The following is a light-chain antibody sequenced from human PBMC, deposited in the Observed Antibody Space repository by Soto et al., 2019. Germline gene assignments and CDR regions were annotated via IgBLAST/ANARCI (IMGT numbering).Light chain of an antibody. CDR3: RHWYDLPQT. Sequence: DIQMTQSPSSLSASVGDRVTITCQASQHISTYLNWFQQKPGKAPELLIYDASNLVPGVPSRFSGSGSGIDFTISISSLQPEDTATYYFRHWYDLPQTFGPGTKVDIK. J-gene: IGKJ3*01. CDR1: QHISTY. CDR2: DAS. V-gene: IGKV1-33*01.